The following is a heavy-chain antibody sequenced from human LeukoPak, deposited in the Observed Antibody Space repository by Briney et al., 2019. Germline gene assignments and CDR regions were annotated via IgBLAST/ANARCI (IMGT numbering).Heavy chain of an antibody. CDR1: GYTFTNFD. Sequence: ASVKVSCKASGYTFTNFDINWVRQAPGQELEWMGWMNPVSGKAGSAQKFQGRVTLTRDTSISTAYLELSSLRSDDTAFYYCATPGYIRGWYPWYFDYWGQGTLVTVSS. J-gene: IGHJ4*02. CDR2: MNPVSGKA. D-gene: IGHD6-19*01. V-gene: IGHV1-8*01. CDR3: ATPGYIRGWYPWYFDY.